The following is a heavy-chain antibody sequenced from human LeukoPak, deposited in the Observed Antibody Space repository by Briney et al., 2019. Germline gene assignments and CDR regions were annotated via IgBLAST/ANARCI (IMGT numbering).Heavy chain of an antibody. V-gene: IGHV4-59*08. CDR2: IYYSGST. CDR3: AGHSPSTIFGVVTYGAWYMDV. Sequence: PSETLSLTCTVSGGSISSYYWSWIRQPPGKGLEWIGYIYYSGSTNYNPSLKSRVTISVDTSKNQFSLKLSSVTAADTAVYYCAGHSPSTIFGVVTYGAWYMDVWGKGTTVTVSS. CDR1: GGSISSYY. D-gene: IGHD3-3*01. J-gene: IGHJ6*03.